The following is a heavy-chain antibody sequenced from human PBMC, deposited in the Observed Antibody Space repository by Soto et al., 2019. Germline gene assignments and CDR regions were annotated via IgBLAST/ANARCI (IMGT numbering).Heavy chain of an antibody. CDR3: ARLRIAVATSWFDP. Sequence: QVQLVESGGGVVQPGRSLRLSCAASGFTFSSYAMHWVRQAPGKGLEWVAVISYGGSKKYYADSVKGRFTISRDNSKNTLYLQMNSLRAEDTAVYYCARLRIAVATSWFDPWGQGTLVTVSS. D-gene: IGHD6-19*01. CDR2: ISYGGSKK. V-gene: IGHV3-30-3*01. J-gene: IGHJ5*02. CDR1: GFTFSSYA.